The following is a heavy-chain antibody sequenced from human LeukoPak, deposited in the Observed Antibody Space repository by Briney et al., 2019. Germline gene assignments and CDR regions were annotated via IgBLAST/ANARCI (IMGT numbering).Heavy chain of an antibody. Sequence: SETLSLTCTVSGGSISSYYWSWIRQPPGKGLEWIGYIYYSGSTNYNPSLKSRVTISVDTSKNQFSLRLSSVTAADTAVYYCARSRRSYCYDSSGYYYYFDYWGQGTLVTVSS. D-gene: IGHD3-22*01. V-gene: IGHV4-59*01. CDR3: ARSRRSYCYDSSGYYYYFDY. J-gene: IGHJ4*02. CDR1: GGSISSYY. CDR2: IYYSGST.